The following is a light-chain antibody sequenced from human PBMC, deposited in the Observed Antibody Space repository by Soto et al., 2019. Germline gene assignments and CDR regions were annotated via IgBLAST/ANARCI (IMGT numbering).Light chain of an antibody. CDR1: SSDVGSYNL. V-gene: IGLV2-23*01. CDR3: CSYAGSSTLV. CDR2: EGS. Sequence: QSALTQHASVSGSPGQSITISCTGTSSDVGSYNLVSWYQQHPGKAPKLMIYEGSKRPSGVSNRSSCTKSGNTASLSISGLQAEDEAAYYCCSYAGSSTLVFGGGTKVTVL. J-gene: IGLJ2*01.